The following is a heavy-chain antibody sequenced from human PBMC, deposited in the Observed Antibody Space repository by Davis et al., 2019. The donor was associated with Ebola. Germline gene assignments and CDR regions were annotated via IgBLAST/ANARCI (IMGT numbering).Heavy chain of an antibody. J-gene: IGHJ6*04. Sequence: GESLKISCAASGFIFSSYAIHWVRQAPGKGLEWVSAISGSGGSTYYADSVKGRFTISRDNSKKTLYLQMNSLRAEDTAVYYCAKSGLSFGVVKYHYGMDVWGKGTTVTVSS. D-gene: IGHD3-3*01. V-gene: IGHV3-23*01. CDR1: GFIFSSYA. CDR3: AKSGLSFGVVKYHYGMDV. CDR2: ISGSGGST.